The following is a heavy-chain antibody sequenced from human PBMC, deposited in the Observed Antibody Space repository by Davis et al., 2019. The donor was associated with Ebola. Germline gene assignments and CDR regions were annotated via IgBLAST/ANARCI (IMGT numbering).Heavy chain of an antibody. J-gene: IGHJ4*02. V-gene: IGHV1-46*01. Sequence: AASVKVSCKASGYTFTSYYMHWVRQAPGQGLEWMGIINPSGGSTSYAQKFQGRVTMTRDTSTSTAYMELSSLRSEDTAVYYCICSQQPFDYWGQGTLVTVSS. CDR1: GYTFTSYY. CDR2: INPSGGST. D-gene: IGHD3-10*02. CDR3: ICSQQPFDY.